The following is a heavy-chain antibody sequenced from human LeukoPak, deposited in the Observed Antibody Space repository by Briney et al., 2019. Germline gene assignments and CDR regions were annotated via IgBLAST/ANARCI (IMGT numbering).Heavy chain of an antibody. CDR1: EFTFSNHA. V-gene: IGHV3-23*01. D-gene: IGHD6-6*01. CDR2: ISISGDRT. J-gene: IGHJ4*02. Sequence: PGGSLRLSCAASEFTFSNHAMTWVRQAPGKGLEWVSSISISGDRTYYADSVKGRFTISRDNSKNTVYLQMNSLGAEDTAIYYCAHEIRPNDYWGQGTLVTVSS. CDR3: AHEIRPNDY.